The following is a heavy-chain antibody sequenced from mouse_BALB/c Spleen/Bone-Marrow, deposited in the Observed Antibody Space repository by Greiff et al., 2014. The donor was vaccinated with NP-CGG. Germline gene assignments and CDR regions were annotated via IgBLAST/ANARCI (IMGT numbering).Heavy chain of an antibody. CDR2: IYPYNGGT. V-gene: IGHV1S29*02. D-gene: IGHD2-2*01. CDR3: AREGGYYDAMDY. CDR1: GYTFTDYN. J-gene: IGHJ4*01. Sequence: VQLQQSGPELVKPGASVKISCKASGYTFTDYNMQWVKQSHGESLEWIGYIYPYNGGTGYNQKFRSKATLTVDSSSSTAYMELRSLTSEDSAVYYGAREGGYYDAMDYWGQGTSVTVSS.